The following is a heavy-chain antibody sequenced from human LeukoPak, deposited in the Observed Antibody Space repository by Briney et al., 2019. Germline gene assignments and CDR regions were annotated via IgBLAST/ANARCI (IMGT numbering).Heavy chain of an antibody. Sequence: SETLSLICTVSGGSISNYYWSWIRQPPGKGLEWIGYIYYSGSTDYNPSLKSRVTISVDTSKNQFSLKLSSVTAADTAVYYCARGPNYPSPSPFDYWGQGTLVTVSS. J-gene: IGHJ4*02. CDR3: ARGPNYPSPSPFDY. CDR2: IYYSGST. D-gene: IGHD5-24*01. CDR1: GGSISNYY. V-gene: IGHV4-59*08.